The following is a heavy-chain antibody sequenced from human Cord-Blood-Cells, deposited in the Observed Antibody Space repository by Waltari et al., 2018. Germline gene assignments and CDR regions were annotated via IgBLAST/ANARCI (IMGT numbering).Heavy chain of an antibody. CDR2: IYYSGST. CDR3: ARDGVGWELYYFDY. V-gene: IGHV4-61*01. Sequence: QVQLQESGPGLVTPSETLSLTCTVSGGSVSSGSYYWTCIRQPPGKGLEWIGYIYYSGSTNYNPSLKSRVTISVDTSKNQFSLKLSSVTAADTAVYYCARDGVGWELYYFDYWGQGTLVTVSS. CDR1: GGSVSSGSYY. D-gene: IGHD1-26*01. J-gene: IGHJ4*02.